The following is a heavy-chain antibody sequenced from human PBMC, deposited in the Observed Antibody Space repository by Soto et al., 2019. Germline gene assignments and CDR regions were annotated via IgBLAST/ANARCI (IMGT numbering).Heavy chain of an antibody. CDR1: GGPFSGYA. Sequence: GASVKVSCKASGGPFSGYAINWVRQAPGQGLEWMGGIIPLLGITDYGQKFQGRITIAADESTGTAYMDLRGLRSEDTAVYYCARDPRSITGTTSSEDFQHWGQGTLVTVSS. V-gene: IGHV1-69*13. CDR2: IIPLLGIT. D-gene: IGHD1-20*01. J-gene: IGHJ1*01. CDR3: ARDPRSITGTTSSEDFQH.